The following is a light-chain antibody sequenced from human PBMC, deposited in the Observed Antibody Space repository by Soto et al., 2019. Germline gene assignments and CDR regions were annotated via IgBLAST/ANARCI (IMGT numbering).Light chain of an antibody. Sequence: EIVLTQSPGTLSLSPGERVTLSCRASQSVSSGYLAWYQQKPGQAPRLLIYDASNRATGIPARFSGSGSGTDFTLTISSLEPEDFAVYYCQQRSNWFFGQGTRLEIK. CDR1: QSVSSGY. CDR3: QQRSNWF. V-gene: IGKV3D-20*02. CDR2: DAS. J-gene: IGKJ5*01.